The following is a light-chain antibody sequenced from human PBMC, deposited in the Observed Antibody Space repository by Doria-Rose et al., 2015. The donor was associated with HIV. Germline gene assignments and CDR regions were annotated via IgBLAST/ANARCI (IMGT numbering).Light chain of an antibody. V-gene: IGKV3-20*01. CDR2: DRY. CDR3: HQYGTSWT. Sequence: TQSPGTLSLSPGERATLSCRASQSFSSTYLAWYQQKRGQAPSLLIYDRYTRATGIPDRFSASGSGTDFTLTINRLEPEDFALYYCHQYGTSWTFGQGTKVE. CDR1: QSFSSTY. J-gene: IGKJ1*01.